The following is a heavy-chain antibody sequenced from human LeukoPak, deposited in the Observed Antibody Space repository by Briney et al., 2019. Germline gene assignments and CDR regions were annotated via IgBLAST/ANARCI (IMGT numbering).Heavy chain of an antibody. CDR2: ISASGDTT. Sequence: GGSLRLSCAASGFTFSNSAMTWVRQSPGKGLEWVSDISASGDTTHYADSVKGRFTISRDNSKNTLYLQMNSLRGEDTAVYYCVMGATTSGWFDPWGQGTLVTVSS. V-gene: IGHV3-23*01. D-gene: IGHD1-26*01. J-gene: IGHJ5*02. CDR3: VMGATTSGWFDP. CDR1: GFTFSNSA.